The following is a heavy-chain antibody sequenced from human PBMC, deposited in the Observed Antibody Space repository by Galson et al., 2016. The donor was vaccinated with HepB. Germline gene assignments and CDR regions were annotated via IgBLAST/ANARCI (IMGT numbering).Heavy chain of an antibody. D-gene: IGHD4-17*01. Sequence: SVKVSCKASGYTFTSSGISWVRQAPGQGLEWMGWINVYNGHTNYAQRLQGRVTLTTDTSTSTAYMELRSLTSDDTAVYYCAKDFAYAFDYWGQGTLVTVST. CDR1: GYTFTSSG. V-gene: IGHV1-18*01. J-gene: IGHJ4*02. CDR3: AKDFAYAFDY. CDR2: INVYNGHT.